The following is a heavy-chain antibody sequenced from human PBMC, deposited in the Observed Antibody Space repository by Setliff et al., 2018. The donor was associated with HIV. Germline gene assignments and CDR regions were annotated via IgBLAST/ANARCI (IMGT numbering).Heavy chain of an antibody. CDR2: FFHTGGI. D-gene: IGHD3-10*01. Sequence: PSETLSLTCTAPSVSVSPDSYNWNWIRQTPGKGLEWIGTFFHTGGITYNPSLRSRVTMSADTAESLLSLRLILVTAADTGVYYCGRGWFDPWGQGTLVTSPQ. CDR3: GRGWFDP. J-gene: IGHJ5*02. CDR1: SVSVSPDSYN. V-gene: IGHV4-61*01.